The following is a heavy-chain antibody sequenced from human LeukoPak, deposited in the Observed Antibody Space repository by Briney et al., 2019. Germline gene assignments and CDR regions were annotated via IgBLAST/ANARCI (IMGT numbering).Heavy chain of an antibody. CDR1: GYTLTELS. D-gene: IGHD3-9*01. Sequence: ASVKVSCKVSGYTLTELSMHWVRQAPGKGLEWMGGFDPEDGETIYAQKFQGRVTMTEDTSTDTAYMELSSLRSEDTAVYYCATSKVLTGYYDGYYYYGMDVWGQGTTVTVSS. CDR2: FDPEDGET. J-gene: IGHJ6*02. CDR3: ATSKVLTGYYDGYYYYGMDV. V-gene: IGHV1-24*01.